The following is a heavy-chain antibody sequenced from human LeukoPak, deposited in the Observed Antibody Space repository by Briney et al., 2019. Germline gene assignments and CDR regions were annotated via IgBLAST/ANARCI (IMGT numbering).Heavy chain of an antibody. V-gene: IGHV3-43D*03. Sequence: GGSLRLSCAASGFIFDDYAMHWVRQAPGKGLEWVSLISWDGADTDYADSVKGRFTISRDNSKNSLYLQMNSLRPEDTALYYCAKTVAGWFYDWGQRTLVTVSS. J-gene: IGHJ5*02. CDR3: AKTVAGWFYD. CDR2: ISWDGADT. CDR1: GFIFDDYA. D-gene: IGHD2-21*01.